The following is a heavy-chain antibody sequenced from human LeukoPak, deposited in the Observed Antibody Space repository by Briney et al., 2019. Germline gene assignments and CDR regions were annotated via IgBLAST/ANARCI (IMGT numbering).Heavy chain of an antibody. CDR3: AREAGIAAQFDY. CDR2: IYYSGST. CDR1: GGSISSHY. D-gene: IGHD6-13*01. Sequence: SETLSLTCTVSGGSISSHYWSWIRQPPGKGLEWIGYIYYSGSTNYNPSLKSRVTISVDTSKNQFSLKLSSVTAADTAVYYCAREAGIAAQFDYWGQGTLVTVPS. V-gene: IGHV4-59*11. J-gene: IGHJ4*02.